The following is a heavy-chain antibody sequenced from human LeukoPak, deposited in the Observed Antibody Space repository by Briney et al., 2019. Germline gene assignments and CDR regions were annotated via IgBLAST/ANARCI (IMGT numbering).Heavy chain of an antibody. D-gene: IGHD1-26*01. CDR2: IIPIFGTA. Sequence: SVKVSCKASGGTFSSYGISWVRQAPGQGLEWMGGIIPIFGTANYAQKFQGRVTITADESTSTAYMELSSLGSEDTAVYYCARDRGGAQNFHFDYWGQGTLVTVSS. CDR1: GGTFSSYG. J-gene: IGHJ4*02. CDR3: ARDRGGAQNFHFDY. V-gene: IGHV1-69*01.